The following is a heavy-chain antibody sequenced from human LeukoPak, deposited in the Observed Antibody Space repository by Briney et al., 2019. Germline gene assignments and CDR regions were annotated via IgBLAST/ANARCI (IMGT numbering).Heavy chain of an antibody. D-gene: IGHD3-10*01. CDR1: GVSISSGGYF. CDR3: ARGTMAPYYYYYMDV. J-gene: IGHJ6*03. CDR2: IYTSGST. V-gene: IGHV4-61*02. Sequence: SQTLSLTCAVSGVSISSGGYFWTWIRQPAGKGLEWIGRIYTSGSTNYNPSLKSRVTISVDTSKNQFSLKLSSVTAADTAVYYCARGTMAPYYYYYMDVWGKGTTVTVSS.